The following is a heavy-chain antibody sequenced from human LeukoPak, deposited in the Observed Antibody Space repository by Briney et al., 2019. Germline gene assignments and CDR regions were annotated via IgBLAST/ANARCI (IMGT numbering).Heavy chain of an antibody. D-gene: IGHD1-7*01. J-gene: IGHJ6*03. Sequence: SETLSLTCTVSGGSISSSSYYWGWIRQPPGKGLEWIGRIYYSGSTYCNPFLKSRVTISVDTSKNQFSLKLSSVTAADTAVYYCARLAGTFYYYYYMDVWGKGTTVTVSS. V-gene: IGHV4-39*01. CDR1: GGSISSSSYY. CDR3: ARLAGTFYYYYYMDV. CDR2: IYYSGST.